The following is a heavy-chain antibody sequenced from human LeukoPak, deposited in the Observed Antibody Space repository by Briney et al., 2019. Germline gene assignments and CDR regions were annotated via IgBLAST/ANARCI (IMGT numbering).Heavy chain of an antibody. J-gene: IGHJ6*02. Sequence: SETLSLTCTVSGGSISSSSYYWGWIRQHPGKGLEWIGYIYYSGSTYYNPSLKSRVTISVDTSKNQFSLKLSSVAAADTAVYYCAGTRGYYDSSGYPLDYYYYGMDVWGQGTTVTVSS. CDR3: AGTRGYYDSSGYPLDYYYYGMDV. V-gene: IGHV4-31*03. CDR2: IYYSGST. D-gene: IGHD3-22*01. CDR1: GGSISSSSYY.